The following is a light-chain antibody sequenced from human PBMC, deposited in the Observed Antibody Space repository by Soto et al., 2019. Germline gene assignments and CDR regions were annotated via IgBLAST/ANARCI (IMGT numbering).Light chain of an antibody. Sequence: DIQMTQSPSSLSASVGDRVTITCRASQDISVYLAWYQQKPGKVPKLLIYSASTLQSGVPSRFSGSGSGTDFTLTISSLQPEDVATYYCQKFNTAPLTFGQGRRLEMK. CDR2: SAS. J-gene: IGKJ5*01. CDR3: QKFNTAPLT. V-gene: IGKV1-27*01. CDR1: QDISVY.